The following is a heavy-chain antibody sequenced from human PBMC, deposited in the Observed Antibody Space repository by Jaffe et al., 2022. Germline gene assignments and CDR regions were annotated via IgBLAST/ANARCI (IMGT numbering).Heavy chain of an antibody. CDR3: AREAPCSSGGSCYRLSWFDP. J-gene: IGHJ5*02. CDR2: INHSGST. CDR1: GGSFSGYY. Sequence: QVQLQQWGAGLLKPSETLSLTCAVYGGSFSGYYWSWIRQPPGKGLEWIGEINHSGSTNYNPSLKSRVTISVDTSKNQFSLKLSSVTAADTAVYYCAREAPCSSGGSCYRLSWFDPWGQGTLVTVSS. V-gene: IGHV4-34*01. D-gene: IGHD2-15*01.